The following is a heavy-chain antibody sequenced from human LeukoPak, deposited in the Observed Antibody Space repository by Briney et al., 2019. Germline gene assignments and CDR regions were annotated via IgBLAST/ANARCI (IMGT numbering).Heavy chain of an antibody. V-gene: IGHV3-21*01. CDR1: GFTFSSYS. J-gene: IGHJ6*03. D-gene: IGHD2-2*01. CDR3: ARGKGVVPAANYYYMDV. CDR2: ISSSSSYI. Sequence: GGSLRLSCAASGFTFSSYSMNWVRQAPGKGLEWVSSISSSSSYIYYADSVKGRFTISRDNAKNSLYLQMNSLRAEDTAVYYCARGKGVVPAANYYYMDVWGKGTSVTVSS.